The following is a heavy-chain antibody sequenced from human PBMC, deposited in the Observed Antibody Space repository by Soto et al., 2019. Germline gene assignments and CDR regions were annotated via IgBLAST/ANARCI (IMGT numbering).Heavy chain of an antibody. D-gene: IGHD2-15*01. V-gene: IGHV1-2*04. J-gene: IGHJ6*02. CDR2: INPNSGGT. Sequence: QVQLVQSGAEVKKPGASVKVSCKASGYTFTDYYMHWVRQAPGQGLEWMGWINPNSGGTNYAQNFQGWVTMTRDTSISTAYMELSRLRSDDTAVYYCARDLMAAALHYYYYGMDVWGQGTTVTVSS. CDR1: GYTFTDYY. CDR3: ARDLMAAALHYYYYGMDV.